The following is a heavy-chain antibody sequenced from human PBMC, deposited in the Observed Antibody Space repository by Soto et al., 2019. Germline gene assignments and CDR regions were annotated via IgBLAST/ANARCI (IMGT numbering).Heavy chain of an antibody. CDR1: GFTFSSYA. J-gene: IGHJ3*02. CDR3: AKDGCSSTSCYIVYWPDAFDI. V-gene: IGHV3-23*01. D-gene: IGHD2-2*02. CDR2: ISGSGGST. Sequence: PGGSLRVSCAASGFTFSSYAMSWVRQAPGKGLEWVSAISGSGGSTYYADSVKGRFTISRDNSKNTLYLQMNSLRAEDTAVYYCAKDGCSSTSCYIVYWPDAFDIWGQGTMVTVSS.